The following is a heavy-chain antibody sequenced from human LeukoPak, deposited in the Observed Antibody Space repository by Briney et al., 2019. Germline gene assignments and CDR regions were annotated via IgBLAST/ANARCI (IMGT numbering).Heavy chain of an antibody. D-gene: IGHD3-22*01. Sequence: SETLSLTCTVSGGSISSYYWSWIRQPAGKGLEWIGRIYTSGSTNYNPSLKSRVTMSVDTSKNQFSLKLSSVTAADTAVYYCAKVITMIVVVIPSDAFDIWGQGTMVTVSS. J-gene: IGHJ3*02. CDR2: IYTSGST. V-gene: IGHV4-4*07. CDR3: AKVITMIVVVIPSDAFDI. CDR1: GGSISSYY.